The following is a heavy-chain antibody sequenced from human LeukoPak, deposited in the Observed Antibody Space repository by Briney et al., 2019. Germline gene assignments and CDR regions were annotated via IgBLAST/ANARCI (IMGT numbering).Heavy chain of an antibody. CDR1: GFTFSPYS. D-gene: IGHD2-21*02. J-gene: IGHJ4*02. Sequence: GGSLRLSCAASGFTFSPYSFNWVRQAPGKGLEWVSSISVSSYIYYADSVKGRFTISRDNAKNSLYLQMNSLRAEDTAVYYCAKAAFYVVVTAPWGQGTLVTVSS. V-gene: IGHV3-21*04. CDR2: ISVSSYI. CDR3: AKAAFYVVVTAP.